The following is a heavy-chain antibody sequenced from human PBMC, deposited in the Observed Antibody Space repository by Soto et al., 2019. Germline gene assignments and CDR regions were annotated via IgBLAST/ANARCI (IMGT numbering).Heavy chain of an antibody. V-gene: IGHV3-30*04. CDR1: KFTFSSYP. Sequence: GGSLRLSCAASKFTFSSYPMHWFRQAPGKGLEWVALISFDGRNEYYADSVKGRFTISRDNSRNTLYLQMNSLRAEDTAVYYCAKDLGFGIFMYWGGVHRDLFDFWGQGTTVTGSS. CDR3: AKDLGFGIFMYWGGVHRDLFDF. CDR2: ISFDGRNE. J-gene: IGHJ6*02. D-gene: IGHD3-10*02.